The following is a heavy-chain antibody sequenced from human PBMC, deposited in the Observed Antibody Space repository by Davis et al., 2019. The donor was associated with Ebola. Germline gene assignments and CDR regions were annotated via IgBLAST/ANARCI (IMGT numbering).Heavy chain of an antibody. Sequence: PGGSLRLSCAASGFTFSSYWMHWVRQAPGKGLVWVSRINGDGSTTTYADSVKGRFTISRDNAKNTVYLQMNSLRAEDTAVYYCARVAYGDPWRWFDPWGQGTLVTVSS. J-gene: IGHJ5*02. D-gene: IGHD4-17*01. CDR2: INGDGSTT. V-gene: IGHV3-74*01. CDR1: GFTFSSYW. CDR3: ARVAYGDPWRWFDP.